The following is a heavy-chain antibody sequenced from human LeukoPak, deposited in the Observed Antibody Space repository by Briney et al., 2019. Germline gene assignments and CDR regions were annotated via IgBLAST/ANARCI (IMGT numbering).Heavy chain of an antibody. CDR2: INHSGRT. D-gene: IGHD3-9*01. V-gene: IGHV4-34*01. Sequence: SETLSLTCAVFGGSFRGYYWSWIRQPPGKGLEWIGEINHSGRTNYNPSLKSRVTISVDTSKDQFSLKMASVTAADTAVYYCATIRGEFRYSMDVWGTGTTVTISS. CDR3: ATIRGEFRYSMDV. CDR1: GGSFRGYY. J-gene: IGHJ6*03.